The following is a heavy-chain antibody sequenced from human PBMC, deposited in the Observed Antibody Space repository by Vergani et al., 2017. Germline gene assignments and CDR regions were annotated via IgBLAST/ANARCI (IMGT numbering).Heavy chain of an antibody. Sequence: QVQLQESGPGLVKPSQTLSLTCTVSGGSISSGDYYWSWIRQPPGKGLEWIGYIYYSGSTYYNPSLKSRVTISVDTSNNQFSLKLSSVTAADTSVYYCARISTYYDILTSYWPPYYFDYWGQGTLVTVSS. CDR3: ARISTYYDILTSYWPPYYFDY. J-gene: IGHJ4*02. D-gene: IGHD3-9*01. CDR2: IYYSGST. CDR1: GGSISSGDYY. V-gene: IGHV4-30-4*01.